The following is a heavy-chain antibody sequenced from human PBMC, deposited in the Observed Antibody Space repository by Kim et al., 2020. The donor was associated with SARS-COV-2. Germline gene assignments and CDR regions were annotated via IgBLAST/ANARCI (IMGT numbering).Heavy chain of an antibody. CDR2: ISTSSSHK. V-gene: IGHV3-21*01. D-gene: IGHD2-15*01. CDR1: GFSLSTYN. J-gene: IGHJ4*02. Sequence: GGSLRLSCAASGFSLSTYNMNWVRQAPGRGLEWVSAISTSSSHKYYADSLKGRFTISRDNAKNSLYLQMNSLRAEDTAVYYCARDFFCTTPNCVLAYDYWGQGIPVTVSS. CDR3: ARDFFCTTPNCVLAYDY.